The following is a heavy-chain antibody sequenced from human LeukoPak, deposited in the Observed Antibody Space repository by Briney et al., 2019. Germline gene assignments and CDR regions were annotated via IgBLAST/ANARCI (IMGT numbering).Heavy chain of an antibody. CDR3: ARGLRRDAYNFVY. CDR2: ISHSSTYT. Sequence: PGGSLRLSCAASGFTFTDYYIHWIRQAPGKGLEWVSCISHSSTYTIYADSVKGRFIISRDNAENSLYLQMNSLRPEDTAMYYCARGLRRDAYNFVYWGQGTLVTVSS. V-gene: IGHV3-11*06. CDR1: GFTFTDYY. J-gene: IGHJ4*02. D-gene: IGHD5-24*01.